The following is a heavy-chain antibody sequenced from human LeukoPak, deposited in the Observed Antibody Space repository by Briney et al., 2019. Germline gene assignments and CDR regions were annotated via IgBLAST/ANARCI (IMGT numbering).Heavy chain of an antibody. V-gene: IGHV3-30*04. CDR2: ISYDGSNK. CDR3: ARDPYDFWSGYTLDY. J-gene: IGHJ4*02. D-gene: IGHD3-3*01. Sequence: PGRSLRLSCAASGFTFSSYAMHWVRQAPGKGLEWVAVISYDGSNKYYADSVKGRFTISRVNSKNTLYLQMNSLRAEDTAVYYCARDPYDFWSGYTLDYWGQGTLVTVSS. CDR1: GFTFSSYA.